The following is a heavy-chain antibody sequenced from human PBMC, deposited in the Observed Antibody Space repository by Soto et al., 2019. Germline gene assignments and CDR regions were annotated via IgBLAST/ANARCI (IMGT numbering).Heavy chain of an antibody. V-gene: IGHV1-18*04. CDR2: ISAYNGNT. CDR3: ARVGLMAAALDFDY. D-gene: IGHD2-15*01. J-gene: IGHJ4*02. Sequence: ASVKVSCKASGYTFTSCGISWVRQAPGQGLEWMGWISAYNGNTNYAQKLQGRVTMTTDTSTSTAYMELRSLRSDDTAVYYCARVGLMAAALDFDYWGQGTLVTVSS. CDR1: GYTFTSCG.